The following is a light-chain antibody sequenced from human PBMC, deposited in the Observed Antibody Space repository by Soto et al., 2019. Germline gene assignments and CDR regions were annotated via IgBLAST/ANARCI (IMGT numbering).Light chain of an antibody. CDR3: QQYDNTPPWT. J-gene: IGKJ1*01. CDR1: ESVSISY. CDR2: GTS. V-gene: IGKV3-20*01. Sequence: VLTQSPATLSLSPGKRATLSCRASESVSISYLAWYQQKPGQAPRLLIFGTSRRATGIPDRFSGSGSGTDFTLTISRLEPEDFAVYYCQQYDNTPPWTFGQGTKVDIK.